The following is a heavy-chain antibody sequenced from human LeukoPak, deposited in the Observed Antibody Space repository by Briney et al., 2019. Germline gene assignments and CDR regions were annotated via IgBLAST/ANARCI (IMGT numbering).Heavy chain of an antibody. V-gene: IGHV3-30-3*01. CDR2: ISYDGSNK. CDR3: ARDWGYCSGGSCYDYYGMDV. D-gene: IGHD2-15*01. J-gene: IGHJ6*02. Sequence: GGSLRLSCAASGITFSSYAMHWVRQAPGKGLEWVAVISYDGSNKYYADSVKGRFTISRDNSKNTLYLQMNSLRAEDTAVYYCARDWGYCSGGSCYDYYGMDVWGQGTTVTVSS. CDR1: GITFSSYA.